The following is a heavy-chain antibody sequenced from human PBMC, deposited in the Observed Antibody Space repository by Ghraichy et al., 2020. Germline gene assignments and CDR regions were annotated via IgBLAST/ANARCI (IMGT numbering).Heavy chain of an antibody. D-gene: IGHD3-22*01. Sequence: SETLSLTCAVYGGSFSGYYWSWIRQPPGKGLEWIGQINHSGSTNYNPSLNIPVTISVETSKNPFSLKLSSVTAADTAVYYCARVPGRALSYYYDSSDRLAFDIWGQGTMVTVSS. CDR1: GGSFSGYY. J-gene: IGHJ3*02. V-gene: IGHV4-34*01. CDR3: ARVPGRALSYYYDSSDRLAFDI. CDR2: INHSGST.